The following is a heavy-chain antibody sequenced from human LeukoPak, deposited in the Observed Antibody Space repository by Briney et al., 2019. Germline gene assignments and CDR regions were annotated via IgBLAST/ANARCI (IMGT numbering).Heavy chain of an antibody. D-gene: IGHD6-6*01. J-gene: IGHJ4*02. V-gene: IGHV4-38-2*02. CDR1: GYYISSGYY. CDR3: ARAEQLVPFDY. CDR2: IYHSGST. Sequence: SETLSLTCTVSGYYISSGYYWGWIRQPPGKGREWIGSIYHSGSTYYNPSLKSRVTISVDTSKNQFSLKLSSVAAADTAVYYCARAEQLVPFDYWGQGTLVTVSS.